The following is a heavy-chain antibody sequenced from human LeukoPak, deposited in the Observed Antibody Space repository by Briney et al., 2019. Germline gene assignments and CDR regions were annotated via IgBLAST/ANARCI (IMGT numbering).Heavy chain of an antibody. J-gene: IGHJ4*02. V-gene: IGHV4-38-2*02. CDR2: INHSGST. Sequence: SETLSLTCTVSGYSISSSYYWGWIRQPPGKGLEWIGEINHSGSTNYNPSLKSRVTISVDTSKNQFSLKLSSVTAADTAVYYCAREGRGSSWYGGSFFDYWGQGTLVTVSS. CDR1: GYSISSSYY. D-gene: IGHD6-13*01. CDR3: AREGRGSSWYGGSFFDY.